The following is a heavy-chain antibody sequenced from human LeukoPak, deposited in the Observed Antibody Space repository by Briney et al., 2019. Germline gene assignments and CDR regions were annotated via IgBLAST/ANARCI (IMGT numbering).Heavy chain of an antibody. V-gene: IGHV4-39*01. CDR3: ARPIERYCSSTSCYVPVDSVWFDP. Sequence: SETLSLTCTVSGGSISSSSYYWGWIRQPPGKGLEWIGSIYYSGSTYYNPSLKSRVTISVDTSKNQFSLKLSSVTAADTAVYYCARPIERYCSSTSCYVPVDSVWFDPWGQGTLVTVSS. D-gene: IGHD2-2*01. CDR1: GGSISSSSYY. J-gene: IGHJ5*02. CDR2: IYYSGST.